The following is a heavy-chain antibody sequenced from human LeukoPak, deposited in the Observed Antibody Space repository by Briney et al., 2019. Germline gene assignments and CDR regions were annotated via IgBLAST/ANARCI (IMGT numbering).Heavy chain of an antibody. Sequence: HPGGSLRLSCAASGFTFSNSAMHWVRQASGKGLEWLGRIRTQANNDAKAYGASVKGRFIISRDDSRNTAYLQMNSRNTEDTAVYYCAGDYNSLTGLNYWGQGTLVTVSS. CDR3: AGDYNSLTGLNY. CDR2: IRTQANNDAK. V-gene: IGHV3-73*01. CDR1: GFTFSNSA. J-gene: IGHJ4*02. D-gene: IGHD3-9*01.